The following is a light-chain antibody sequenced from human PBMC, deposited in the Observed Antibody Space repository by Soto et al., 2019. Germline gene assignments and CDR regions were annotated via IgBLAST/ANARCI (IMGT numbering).Light chain of an antibody. Sequence: DIQMTQSPSSLSASVGDRVTITCRASQDIDNYLAWYQQRPGKVPKLLISAASTLHSGVPSRFSGSGSGTDFTLSITSLQPEDVATYYCQKYNSAPQTFGPGTKVDIK. V-gene: IGKV1-27*01. CDR1: QDIDNY. CDR3: QKYNSAPQT. J-gene: IGKJ3*01. CDR2: AAS.